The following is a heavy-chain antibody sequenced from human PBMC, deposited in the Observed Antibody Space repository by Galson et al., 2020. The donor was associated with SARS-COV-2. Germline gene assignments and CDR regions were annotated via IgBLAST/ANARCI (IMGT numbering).Heavy chain of an antibody. D-gene: IGHD6-13*01. Sequence: SETLSLTCAVYGGSLSGYYWSWTRQPPGKRLEWIGEIHHTGNTNDNPSLQSRVSMSVDKAKKQFSLRLTSVTAADTAIYYCARSPAVGGWCPKNSLGYFDSWGQGTLVTVSS. CDR2: IHHTGNT. CDR1: GGSLSGYY. V-gene: IGHV4-34*01. CDR3: ARSPAVGGWCPKNSLGYFDS. J-gene: IGHJ4*02.